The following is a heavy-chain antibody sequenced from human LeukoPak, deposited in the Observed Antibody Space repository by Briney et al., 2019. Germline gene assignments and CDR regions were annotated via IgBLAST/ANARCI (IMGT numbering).Heavy chain of an antibody. CDR1: GFTVSSNY. Sequence: GGSLRLSCAASGFTVSSNYMSWVRQAPGKGLEWVSAISGSGGSTYYADSVKGRFTISRDNSKNTLYLQMNSLRAEDTAVYYCAIGGYYDFWSGYPRRPYYYYGMDVWGQGTTVTVSS. CDR2: ISGSGGST. J-gene: IGHJ6*02. D-gene: IGHD3-3*01. CDR3: AIGGYYDFWSGYPRRPYYYYGMDV. V-gene: IGHV3-23*01.